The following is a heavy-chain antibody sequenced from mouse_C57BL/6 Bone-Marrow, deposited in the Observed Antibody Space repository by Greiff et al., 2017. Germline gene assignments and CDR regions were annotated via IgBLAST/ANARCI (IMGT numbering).Heavy chain of an antibody. CDR3: ERQDYGSSYDYAMDY. V-gene: IGHV5-15*01. J-gene: IGHJ4*01. Sequence: DVHLVESGGGLVQPGGSLKLSCAASGFTFSDYGMAWVRQAPRKGPEWVAFISNLAYSIYYADTVTGRFTISRENAKNTLYLEMSSLRSEDTAMYYCERQDYGSSYDYAMDYWGQGTSVTVSS. CDR1: GFTFSDYG. CDR2: ISNLAYSI. D-gene: IGHD1-1*01.